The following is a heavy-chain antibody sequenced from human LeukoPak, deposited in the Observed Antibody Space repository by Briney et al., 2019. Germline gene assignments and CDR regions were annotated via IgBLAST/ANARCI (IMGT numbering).Heavy chain of an antibody. J-gene: IGHJ3*02. D-gene: IGHD2-2*01. Sequence: ASVKVSCKASGYTFTSDGISWVRQAPGHGLEWMGWISAYNGNTNYAQKLQGRVTITRDTSISTAYMELSRLRSDDTAVYYCARVGPVVPAAMVGAFDIWGQGTMVTVSS. CDR3: ARVGPVVPAAMVGAFDI. CDR1: GYTFTSDG. V-gene: IGHV1-18*01. CDR2: ISAYNGNT.